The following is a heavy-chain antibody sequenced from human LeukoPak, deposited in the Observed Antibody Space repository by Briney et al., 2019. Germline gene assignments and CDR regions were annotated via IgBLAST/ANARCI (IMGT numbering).Heavy chain of an antibody. V-gene: IGHV5-51*01. J-gene: IGHJ2*01. CDR1: GYSFISYW. CDR3: ARHTGRYFDI. Sequence: PGESLKISCKGSGYSFISYWIGWVRQMPGKGLEWMGIMYPGDSDTRYSPSFQGQVTISADKSIGTAYLQWSSLKAPDTAMYYCARHTGRYFDIWGRGTLVTVSS. CDR2: MYPGDSDT. D-gene: IGHD1-14*01.